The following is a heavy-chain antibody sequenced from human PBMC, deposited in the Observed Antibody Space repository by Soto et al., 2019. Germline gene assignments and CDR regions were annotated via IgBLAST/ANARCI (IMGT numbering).Heavy chain of an antibody. CDR3: ARDIVVITSFCMDV. CDR1: CYTFTSYG. Sequence: SVEGSCRASCYTFTSYGISWVRQAPGQGLEWMGWISAYNGNTNYAQKLQGRVTMTTDTSTSTAYMELRSLRSDDTDVYYSARDIVVITSFCMDVWGQGTMVTVYS. D-gene: IGHD3-22*01. CDR2: ISAYNGNT. V-gene: IGHV1-18*01. J-gene: IGHJ6*02.